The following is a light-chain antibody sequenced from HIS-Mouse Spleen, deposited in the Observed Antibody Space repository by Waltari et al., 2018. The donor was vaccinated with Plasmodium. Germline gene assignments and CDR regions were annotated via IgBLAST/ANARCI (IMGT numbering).Light chain of an antibody. Sequence: DIQMTQSPSSLSASVGDRVTITCQASQDIRNYLNWYQQKPRKAPQLLIYDASNLETGVPARFSGSGSGTDFTFTISSLQPEDIATYYCQQYDNLPPLFTFGPGTKVDIK. CDR3: QQYDNLPPLFT. CDR1: QDIRNY. J-gene: IGKJ3*01. V-gene: IGKV1-33*01. CDR2: DAS.